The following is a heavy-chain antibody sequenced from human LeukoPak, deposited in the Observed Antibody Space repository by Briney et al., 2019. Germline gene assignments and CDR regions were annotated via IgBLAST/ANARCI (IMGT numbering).Heavy chain of an antibody. J-gene: IGHJ6*03. V-gene: IGHV4-34*01. CDR1: GGSFSGYY. CDR3: ARGTRLWYYYYYMDV. Sequence: SETLSLTCAVYGGSFSGYYWSWIRQPPGKGLEWIGEINHSGSTNYNPSLKSRVTISVDTSKNQFSLKLSSVTAADTAVYYCARGTRLWYYYYYMDVWGKGTTVTVSS. CDR2: INHSGST. D-gene: IGHD3-16*01.